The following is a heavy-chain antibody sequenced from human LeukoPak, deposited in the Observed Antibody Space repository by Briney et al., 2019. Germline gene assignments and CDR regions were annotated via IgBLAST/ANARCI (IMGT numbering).Heavy chain of an antibody. CDR2: SNTDGSST. D-gene: IGHD2-21*02. V-gene: IGHV3-74*01. CDR3: ARELPREVTLDY. CDR1: GFTFISYG. Sequence: GGSLRLSCAVSGFTFISYGMQWVRQAPGKGLAWVSRSNTDGSSTTYADSVKGRFTISRDNAKNTLYSQMNSLRAEGTAVYYCARELPREVTLDYWGQGTLVTVSS. J-gene: IGHJ4*01.